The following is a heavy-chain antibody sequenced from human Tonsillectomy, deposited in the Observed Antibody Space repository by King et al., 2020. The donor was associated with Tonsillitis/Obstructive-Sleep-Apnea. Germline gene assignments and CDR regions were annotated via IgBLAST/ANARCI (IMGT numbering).Heavy chain of an antibody. CDR3: ARESTAYYDFWSGFWFDP. D-gene: IGHD3-3*01. Sequence: VQLQQWGAGLLKPSETLSLTCAVYGGSFSGYYWSWIRQPPGKGLEGIGEINHSGSTNYNPSLKSRVTISVNTSKNQFSLKLSSVTAADTSVYYCARESTAYYDFWSGFWFDPWGQGTLVTVSS. J-gene: IGHJ5*02. CDR2: INHSGST. V-gene: IGHV4-34*01. CDR1: GGSFSGYY.